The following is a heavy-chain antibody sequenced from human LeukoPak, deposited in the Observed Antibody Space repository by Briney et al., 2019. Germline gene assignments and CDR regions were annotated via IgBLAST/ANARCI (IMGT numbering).Heavy chain of an antibody. J-gene: IGHJ3*02. D-gene: IGHD3-22*01. CDR1: GYTFTDYY. V-gene: IGHV1-2*02. CDR3: ASGFMGYDRSGYYDDAFDI. CDR2: INPNSGGT. Sequence: ASVKVSRKASGYTFTDYYMHWVRQAPGQGLEWMGWINPNSGGTNYAQKFQGRVAMTRDTSISTAYMELSRLRSDDTAVYYCASGFMGYDRSGYYDDAFDIWGQGTMVTVSS.